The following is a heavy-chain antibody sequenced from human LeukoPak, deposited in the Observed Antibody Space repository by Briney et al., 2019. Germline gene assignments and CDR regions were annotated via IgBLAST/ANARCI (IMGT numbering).Heavy chain of an antibody. CDR3: ARYQQLRAFDI. J-gene: IGHJ3*02. CDR1: GGSISNDS. Sequence: SETLSLTCTVSGGSISNDSWSWVRQPPGKGLEWIGYIYYSGSTNYNPSLKSRVAISVDTSKNQFSLKLTSVTAADTAVYYCARYQQLRAFDIWGQGTLVTVSS. V-gene: IGHV4-59*01. D-gene: IGHD6-13*01. CDR2: IYYSGST.